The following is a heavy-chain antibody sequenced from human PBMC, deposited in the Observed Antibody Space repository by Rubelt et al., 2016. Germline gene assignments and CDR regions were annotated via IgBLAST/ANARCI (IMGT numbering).Heavy chain of an antibody. CDR1: GFVFSSYG. D-gene: IGHD2-2*01. CDR3: ARGKGSTSYALDY. CDR2: ISSSSSYI. V-gene: IGHV3-21*01. Sequence: EQLVESGGGVVQPGRSLRLSCAASGFVFSSYGMHWVRQAPGKGLEWVSSISSSSSYIYYADSGKGRLTISRENAKNSLYLQMNSLRAEDTAVYYCARGKGSTSYALDYWGQGTLVTVSS. J-gene: IGHJ4*02.